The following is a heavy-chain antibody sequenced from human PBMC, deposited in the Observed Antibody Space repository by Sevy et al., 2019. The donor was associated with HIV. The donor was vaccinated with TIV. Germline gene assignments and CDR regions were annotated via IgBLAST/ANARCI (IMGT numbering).Heavy chain of an antibody. CDR1: GFTFGDYA. J-gene: IGHJ3*02. CDR2: IRSKAYGGTT. D-gene: IGHD5-12*01. CDR3: TRAVGAVDIVATIYLSDAFDI. V-gene: IGHV3-49*04. Sequence: GGSLRLSCTASGFTFGDYAMSWVHQAPGKGLEWVGFIRSKAYGGTTEYAASVKGRFTISRDDSKSIAYLQMNSLKTEDTAVYYCTRAVGAVDIVATIYLSDAFDIWGQGTMVTVSS.